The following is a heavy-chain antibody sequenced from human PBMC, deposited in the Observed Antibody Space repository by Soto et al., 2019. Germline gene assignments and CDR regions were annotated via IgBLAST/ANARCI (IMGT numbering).Heavy chain of an antibody. D-gene: IGHD6-6*01. V-gene: IGHV3-53*04. CDR3: ARAASEYSSSSWHYYYYMDV. CDR1: GFTVSSNY. CDR2: IYSGGST. Sequence: EVQLVESGGGLVQPGGSLRLSCAASGFTVSSNYMSWVRQAPGKGLEWVSVIYSGGSTYYADSVKGRFTISRHNSKNTLYLQMNSLRAEDTAVYYCARAASEYSSSSWHYYYYMDVWGKGTTVTVSS. J-gene: IGHJ6*03.